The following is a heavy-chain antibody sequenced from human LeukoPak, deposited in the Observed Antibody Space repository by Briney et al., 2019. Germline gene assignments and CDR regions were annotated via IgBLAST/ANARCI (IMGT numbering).Heavy chain of an antibody. D-gene: IGHD2-21*02. CDR2: FDPEDGET. J-gene: IGHJ4*02. CDR1: GYTLTELS. V-gene: IGHV1-24*01. Sequence: ASVKDSCKVSGYTLTELSMHRVRQAPGKRLEWMGGFDPEDGETIYAQKFQGRVTMTEDTSTGTAYMELSSLRSEDTAVYYCATAPAYCGGYCCPGALDYWGQGTLVTVSS. CDR3: ATAPAYCGGYCCPGALDY.